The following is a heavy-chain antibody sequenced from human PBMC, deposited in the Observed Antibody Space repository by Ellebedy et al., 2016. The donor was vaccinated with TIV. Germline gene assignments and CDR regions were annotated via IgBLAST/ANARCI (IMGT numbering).Heavy chain of an antibody. CDR3: AKSKGSGSLFDY. CDR1: GFTFDDYA. Sequence: GGSLRLSXAASGFTFDDYAMHWVRQAPGKGLEWVSGISRNSGSIGYADSVKGRFTISRDNAKNSLYLQMNSLRAEDTALYYCAKSKGSGSLFDYWGQGTLVTVSS. V-gene: IGHV3-9*01. D-gene: IGHD3-10*01. J-gene: IGHJ4*02. CDR2: ISRNSGSI.